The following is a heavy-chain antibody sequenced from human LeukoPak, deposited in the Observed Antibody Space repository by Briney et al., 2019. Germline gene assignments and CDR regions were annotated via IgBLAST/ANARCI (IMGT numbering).Heavy chain of an antibody. CDR1: GIIFSNYW. CDR3: ARGMGAAFGD. Sequence: GGSLRLSCAASGIIFSNYWMHWVRQAPGKGLVWVSRINRDGSSTSYADSVKGRFTISRDNAKNSLYLQMNSLRAEDTAVYYCARGMGAAFGDWGQGTLVTVSS. CDR2: INRDGSST. J-gene: IGHJ4*02. D-gene: IGHD6-13*01. V-gene: IGHV3-74*01.